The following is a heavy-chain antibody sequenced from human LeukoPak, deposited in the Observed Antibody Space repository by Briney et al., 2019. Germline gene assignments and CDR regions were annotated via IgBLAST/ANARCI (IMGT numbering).Heavy chain of an antibody. D-gene: IGHD3-10*01. J-gene: IGHJ3*02. V-gene: IGHV3-21*01. CDR2: ISSSSSYI. Sequence: GGSLRLSCAASGFTFSSYSMNWVRQAPGKGLEWVSSISSSSSYIYYADSVKGRFTISRDNAKNSLYLQMNSLRAEDTAVYYCARGYRGYYYGSGPRAFDIWGQGTMVTVSS. CDR3: ARGYRGYYYGSGPRAFDI. CDR1: GFTFSSYS.